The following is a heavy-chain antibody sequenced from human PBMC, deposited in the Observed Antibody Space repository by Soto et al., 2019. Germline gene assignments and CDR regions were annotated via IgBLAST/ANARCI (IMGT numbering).Heavy chain of an antibody. CDR2: LKYDNGRT. J-gene: IGHJ6*02. CDR3: ARDRCPLGAGTAFPLYGLDS. Sequence: QVQLVQSGSEVKPPGASVKVYCTASGYTFTRHYMHWVRQVSGNRLEHLGRLKYDNGRTYYAPKCQGRLTFTWDPSTSTAYMELSGLRADDTAVYCCARDRCPLGAGTAFPLYGLDSCVQGTTV. V-gene: IGHV1-2*06. D-gene: IGHD1-7*01. CDR1: GYTFTRHY.